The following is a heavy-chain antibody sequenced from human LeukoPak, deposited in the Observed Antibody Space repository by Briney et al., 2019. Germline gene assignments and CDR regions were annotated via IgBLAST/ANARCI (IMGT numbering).Heavy chain of an antibody. CDR3: ARLRLGELSWFDP. CDR2: IIPIFGTA. D-gene: IGHD3-16*02. CDR1: GGTFSSYA. V-gene: IGHV1-69*05. J-gene: IGHJ5*02. Sequence: SVKVSCKASGGTFSSYAISWVRQAPGQGLEWMGGIIPIFGTANYAQEFQGRVTITTDESTSTAYMELSSLRSEDTAVYYCARLRLGELSWFDPWGQGTLVTVSS.